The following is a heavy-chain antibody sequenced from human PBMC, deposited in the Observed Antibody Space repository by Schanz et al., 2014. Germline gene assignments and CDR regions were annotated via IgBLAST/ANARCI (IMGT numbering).Heavy chain of an antibody. CDR2: ISVYTGNT. D-gene: IGHD3-9*01. CDR3: ARDAADFFDILTEEDY. V-gene: IGHV1-18*01. CDR1: GYTFTTYA. Sequence: QVQLVQSGAEAKKPGASVRVSCKASGYTFTTYAMSWVRQAPGQGPEWVGWISVYTGNTKYGQKFQARVTMTADTSTNTAYMELRILRSGDTAVYYCARDAADFFDILTEEDYWGQGTLXTVSS. J-gene: IGHJ4*02.